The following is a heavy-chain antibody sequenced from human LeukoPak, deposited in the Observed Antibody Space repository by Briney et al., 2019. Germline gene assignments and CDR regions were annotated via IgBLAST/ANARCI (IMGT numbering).Heavy chain of an antibody. J-gene: IGHJ4*02. CDR1: GYTFSSYY. CDR2: INPSGGST. Sequence: GASVKVSCKTSGYTFSSYYMHWVRQASGQGLEWMGIINPSGGSTGYAQKFQGRVTMTRDTSTSIVYMEVSSLRSEDTAVYYCARAYSSGWYGIDYWGQGTLVTVSS. D-gene: IGHD6-19*01. V-gene: IGHV1-46*01. CDR3: ARAYSSGWYGIDY.